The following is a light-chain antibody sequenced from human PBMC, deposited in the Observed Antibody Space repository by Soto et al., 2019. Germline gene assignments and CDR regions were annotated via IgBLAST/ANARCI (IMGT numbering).Light chain of an antibody. CDR1: GSDVGGYNY. CDR3: CSYAGSYTGV. J-gene: IGLJ2*01. V-gene: IGLV2-11*01. CDR2: DVT. Sequence: QSALTQPRSVSGSPGQSVTISCTGTGSDVGGYNYVSWYQQHPGKAPKLMIYDVTKRPSGVPDRFSGSKSGNTASLTFSRLQAEDEADYYCCSYAGSYTGVFGGGTQLTVL.